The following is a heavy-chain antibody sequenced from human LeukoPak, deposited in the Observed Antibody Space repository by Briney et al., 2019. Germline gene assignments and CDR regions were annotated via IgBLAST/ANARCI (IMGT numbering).Heavy chain of an antibody. J-gene: IGHJ6*03. CDR2: IHSIGTT. CDR1: GGSISRNY. Sequence: PSETLSLTCTVSGGSISRNYWSWIRQTPGKGLEWIGYIHSIGTTNYNPSLKSRLTITVDTSKNHYTLKLSSVTAADTAVYYCARTSKIYYYYMDVWGKGTTVTISS. V-gene: IGHV4-4*08. CDR3: ARTSKIYYYYMDV.